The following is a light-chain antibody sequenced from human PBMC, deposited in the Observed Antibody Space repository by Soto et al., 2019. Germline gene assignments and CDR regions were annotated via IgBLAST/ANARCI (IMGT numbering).Light chain of an antibody. CDR2: DAS. V-gene: IGKV3-11*01. J-gene: IGKJ4*01. Sequence: EIVLTQSPVTLSLSPGERATLSCRASQSVSTYLAWYQQKPGRAPRLLISDASSRATGIPARFSGSGSVTDCTLTISSPEPEDFAVYYCQQRSNWPSTFGGGTKVEIK. CDR3: QQRSNWPST. CDR1: QSVSTY.